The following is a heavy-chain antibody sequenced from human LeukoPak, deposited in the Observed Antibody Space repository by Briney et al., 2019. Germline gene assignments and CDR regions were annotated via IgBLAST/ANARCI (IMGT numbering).Heavy chain of an antibody. CDR3: AHRRESLTPEEYFDY. CDR2: IYWDDDK. CDR1: GFSLSTSGVG. D-gene: IGHD4-23*01. Sequence: SGPTLVKPSQTLTLTCTFSGFSLSTSGVGVGWIRQPPGKALEWLALIYWDDDKRYSPSLKSRLTITKDTSKNQVVLTMTDMDPVDTATYYCAHRRESLTPEEYFDYWGQRPLVTVSS. V-gene: IGHV2-5*02. J-gene: IGHJ4*02.